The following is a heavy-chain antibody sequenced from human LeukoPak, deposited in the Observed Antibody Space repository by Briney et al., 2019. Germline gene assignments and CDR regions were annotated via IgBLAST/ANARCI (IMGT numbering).Heavy chain of an antibody. V-gene: IGHV4-39*01. CDR3: ARHGGIIAAAGTRAFDI. D-gene: IGHD6-13*01. CDR1: GFCVSSYD. CDR2: IYYSGST. Sequence: GSLRLSCAASGFCVSSYDRSWVRRPPREGLEWIGRIYYSGSTYYNPSLKSRVTISVDTSKNQSSLKLTSVTAADTAVYHCARHGGIIAAAGTRAFDIWGQGTMVTVSS. J-gene: IGHJ3*02.